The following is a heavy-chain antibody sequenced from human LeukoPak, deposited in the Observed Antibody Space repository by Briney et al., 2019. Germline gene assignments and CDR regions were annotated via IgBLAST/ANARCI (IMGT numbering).Heavy chain of an antibody. D-gene: IGHD3-10*01. Sequence: PGGSLRLSCAASGFTFSSYGMHWVRQAPGKGLEWVAVISYDGSNKYYADSVKGRFTISRDNSKNTLYLQMNSLRAEDTAVYYCANFLGPRYYYGSGNFDDAFDIWGQGTMVTVSS. CDR2: ISYDGSNK. V-gene: IGHV3-30*18. CDR1: GFTFSSYG. CDR3: ANFLGPRYYYGSGNFDDAFDI. J-gene: IGHJ3*02.